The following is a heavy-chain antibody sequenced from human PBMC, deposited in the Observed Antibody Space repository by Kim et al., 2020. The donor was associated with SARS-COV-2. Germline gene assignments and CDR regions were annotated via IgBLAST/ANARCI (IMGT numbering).Heavy chain of an antibody. J-gene: IGHJ4*02. Sequence: GGSLRLSCSASGVTFHSRAFAWVRHVPGKGLDWASSINFSGESTYYEDSVRGRFTVSRDDSTNTVYLQMNSLRPDDTAVYYCATGIVGPTTFDFWGRGTLVTVSS. D-gene: IGHD1-26*01. CDR3: ATGIVGPTTFDF. CDR1: GVTFHSRA. CDR2: INFSGEST. V-gene: IGHV3-23*01.